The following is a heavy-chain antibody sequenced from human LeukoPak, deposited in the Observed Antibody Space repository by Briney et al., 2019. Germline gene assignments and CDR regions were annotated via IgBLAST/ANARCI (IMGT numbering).Heavy chain of an antibody. CDR3: ARDGDSIAAAVFPIA. D-gene: IGHD6-13*01. CDR1: GGTFSSYA. Sequence: SVKVSCKASGGTFSSYAISWVRQAPGQGLEWMGGIVPIFGTANYAQKFQGRVTITADESTSTAYMELSSLRSEDTAVYYCARDGDSIAAAVFPIAWGQGTLVTVSS. J-gene: IGHJ4*02. CDR2: IVPIFGTA. V-gene: IGHV1-69*13.